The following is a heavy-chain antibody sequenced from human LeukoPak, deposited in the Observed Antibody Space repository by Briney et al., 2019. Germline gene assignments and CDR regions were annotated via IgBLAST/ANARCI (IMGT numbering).Heavy chain of an antibody. Sequence: ASVKVSCKASGYTFTSYYMHWVRQAPGQGLEWIGIINPSGCSTSYAQKFQGRVTMTRDTSTSTVYMELSSLRSEDTAVYYCARTIGYSYDFQSVRDYWGQGTLVTVSS. D-gene: IGHD5-18*01. V-gene: IGHV1-46*01. CDR2: INPSGCST. CDR3: ARTIGYSYDFQSVRDY. CDR1: GYTFTSYY. J-gene: IGHJ4*02.